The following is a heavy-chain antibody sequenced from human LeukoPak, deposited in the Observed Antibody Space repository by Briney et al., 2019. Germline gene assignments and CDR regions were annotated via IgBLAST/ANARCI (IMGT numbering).Heavy chain of an antibody. V-gene: IGHV3-9*01. CDR1: GFTFDDYA. CDR2: ISWNSGSI. Sequence: PGRSLRLSCAASGFTFDDYAMHWVRQAPGKGLEWVSGISWNSGSIGYADSVKGRFTISRDNAKNSLYLQMNSPRAEDTALYYCATGDSSGYYAPFDYWGQGTLVTVSS. D-gene: IGHD3-22*01. CDR3: ATGDSSGYYAPFDY. J-gene: IGHJ4*02.